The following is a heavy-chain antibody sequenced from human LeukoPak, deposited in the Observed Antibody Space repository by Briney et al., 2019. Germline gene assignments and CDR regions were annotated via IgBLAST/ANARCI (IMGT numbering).Heavy chain of an antibody. CDR3: ARGLAYCSSTSRRTFVY. Sequence: AGGSLRLYCAASGFTFSSYSVNWVRQGPGEGLEWVSYISSSSSTIYYADSVKGRFTISRDNAKNSLYLQMNSLRAEDTAVYYCARGLAYCSSTSRRTFVYWGEGTLVTVSS. V-gene: IGHV3-48*01. CDR2: ISSSSSTI. CDR1: GFTFSSYS. J-gene: IGHJ4*02. D-gene: IGHD2-2*01.